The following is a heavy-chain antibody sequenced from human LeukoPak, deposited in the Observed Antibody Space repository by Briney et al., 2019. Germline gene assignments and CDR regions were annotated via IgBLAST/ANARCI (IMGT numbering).Heavy chain of an antibody. CDR2: IYYSGST. V-gene: IGHV4-59*01. CDR1: GGSISSYY. J-gene: IGHJ4*02. Sequence: SETLSRTCTVSGGSISSYYWSWIRQPPGKGLEWIGYIYYSGSTNYNPSLKSRVTISVDTSKNQFSLKLSSVTAADTAVYYCARGGDGYNPGLFDYWGQGTLVTVSS. CDR3: ARGGDGYNPGLFDY. D-gene: IGHD5-24*01.